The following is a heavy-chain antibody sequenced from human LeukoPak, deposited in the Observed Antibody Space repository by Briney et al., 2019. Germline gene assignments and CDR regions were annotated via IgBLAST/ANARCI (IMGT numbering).Heavy chain of an antibody. CDR3: ARVGYSYGTSFDY. Sequence: GGSLRLSXAASGFTFSSYEMNWVRQAPGKGLEWVSYIVGSGSTINYADSVKGRFTISRDNAKNSLFLQMNSLRAEDTAIYYCARVGYSYGTSFDYWGQGTLVTVSS. CDR1: GFTFSSYE. D-gene: IGHD5-18*01. CDR2: IVGSGSTI. J-gene: IGHJ4*02. V-gene: IGHV3-48*03.